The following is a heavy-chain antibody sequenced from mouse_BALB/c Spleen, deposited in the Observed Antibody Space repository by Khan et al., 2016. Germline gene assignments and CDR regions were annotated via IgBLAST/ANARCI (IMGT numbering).Heavy chain of an antibody. J-gene: IGHJ4*01. CDR3: ARLRRVYAMDY. D-gene: IGHD2-12*01. CDR2: ISYDGSN. V-gene: IGHV3-6*02. CDR1: GYSITSGYY. Sequence: EVQLQESGPGLVKPSQSLSLTCSVTGYSITSGYYWNWIRQFPGNNLEWMGYISYDGSNNYNPSLKNRISIARDTSKNQFFLKLISVTTEDTATYDCARLRRVYAMDYWGQGTSVTVSS.